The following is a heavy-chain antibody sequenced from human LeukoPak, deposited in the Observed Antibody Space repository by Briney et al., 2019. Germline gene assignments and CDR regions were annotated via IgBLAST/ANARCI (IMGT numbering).Heavy chain of an antibody. V-gene: IGHV4-30-2*05. CDR1: GVAISRGGYA. D-gene: IGHD1-26*01. CDR2: IYHSGTT. J-gene: IGHJ6*03. Sequence: PSETLSLTCAVSGVAISRGGYAWNWIRQPPGKGLEWIAYIYHSGTTYYNPSLKSRATISVDTSKNQFSLKLSSVTAADTAVYYCARLRRGSSDYYMDVWGKGTTVTISS. CDR3: ARLRRGSSDYYMDV.